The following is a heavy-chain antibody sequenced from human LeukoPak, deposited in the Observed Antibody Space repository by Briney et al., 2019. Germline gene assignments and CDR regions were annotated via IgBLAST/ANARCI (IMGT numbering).Heavy chain of an antibody. D-gene: IGHD2-15*01. J-gene: IGHJ1*01. CDR2: MNPNSGNT. V-gene: IGHV1-8*03. CDR3: ARGRSVGQKRTFQH. Sequence: GASVKVSCKASGYTFTSYDINWVRQATGQGLEWMGWMNPNSGNTGYAQKFQGRVTITRNTSISTAYMELSSLGSEDTAVYYCARGRSVGQKRTFQHWGQGTLVTVSS. CDR1: GYTFTSYD.